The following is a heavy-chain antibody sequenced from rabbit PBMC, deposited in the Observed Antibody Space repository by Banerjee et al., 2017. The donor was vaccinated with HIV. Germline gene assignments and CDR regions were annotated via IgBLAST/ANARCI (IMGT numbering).Heavy chain of an antibody. CDR1: GISFSNKYV. J-gene: IGHJ4*01. CDR3: ARGDTGSRHSPFNL. CDR2: IYVASSGYT. V-gene: IGHV1S45*01. D-gene: IGHD1-1*01. Sequence: QEQLEESGGGLVTLGGSLKLSCKASGISFSNKYVMCWVRQAPGKGLEWIACIYVASSGYTYYASWAKGRFTISKTSSTTVTLQMTSLTAADTATYFCARGDTGSRHSPFNLWGQGTLVTVS.